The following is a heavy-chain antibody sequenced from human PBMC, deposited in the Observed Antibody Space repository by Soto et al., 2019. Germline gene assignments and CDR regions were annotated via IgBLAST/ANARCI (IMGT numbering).Heavy chain of an antibody. Sequence: ASVKVSCKASGGTFSRYTICWVRQAPGQGLEWMGRIIPVLGIANYAQKFQGRVTITADKSTSTAYMELSSLRSEDTAVYYCASFNSGSGWSAEYFQHWGQGTQVTVSS. CDR3: ASFNSGSGWSAEYFQH. CDR2: IIPVLGIA. V-gene: IGHV1-69*02. CDR1: GGTFSRYT. J-gene: IGHJ1*01. D-gene: IGHD6-19*01.